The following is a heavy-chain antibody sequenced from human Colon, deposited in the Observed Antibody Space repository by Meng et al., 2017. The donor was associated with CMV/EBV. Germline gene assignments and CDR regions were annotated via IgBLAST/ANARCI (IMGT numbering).Heavy chain of an antibody. Sequence: SGFTFSTYWMHWVRQAPGKGLEWVSRIKSDGGSTTYAAPVKGRFTISRDNAKDTMYLHMNSLRAEDTAVYYCARVHYENSAWVFDYWGQGTLVTVSS. J-gene: IGHJ4*02. CDR3: ARVHYENSAWVFDY. CDR2: IKSDGGST. D-gene: IGHD3-22*01. CDR1: GFTFSTYW. V-gene: IGHV3-74*01.